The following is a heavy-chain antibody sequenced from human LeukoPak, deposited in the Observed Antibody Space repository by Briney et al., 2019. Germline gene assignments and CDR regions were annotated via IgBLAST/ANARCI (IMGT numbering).Heavy chain of an antibody. J-gene: IGHJ4*02. V-gene: IGHV3-23*01. Sequence: PGGSLRLSCAASGFTLSSYAMSWVRQAPGKGLEWVSSISASGGSTNYADSVKGRFTISRDNSKNTVYLQMNSLRAEDTAVYYCARGLPFDYWGQGTLVTVSS. CDR3: ARGLPFDY. CDR2: ISASGGST. CDR1: GFTLSSYA.